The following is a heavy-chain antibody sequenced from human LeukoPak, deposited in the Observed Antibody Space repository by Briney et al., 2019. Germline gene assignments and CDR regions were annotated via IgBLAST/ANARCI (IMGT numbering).Heavy chain of an antibody. V-gene: IGHV4-4*02. Sequence: SGTLSLTCAVSGGPISSTNWWCWVRQPPGKGLEWIGEIYHSGSTNYNPSLKSRATMSVDTSKSQFSLKLSSVTAADTAIYYCAGGGYCGVSSCFAPLLDWWGQGSPVTVSS. CDR1: GGPISSTNW. D-gene: IGHD2-15*01. CDR3: AGGGYCGVSSCFAPLLDW. CDR2: IYHSGST. J-gene: IGHJ4*02.